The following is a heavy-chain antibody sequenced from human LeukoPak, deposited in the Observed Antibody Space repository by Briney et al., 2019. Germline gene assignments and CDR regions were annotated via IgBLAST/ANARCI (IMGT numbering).Heavy chain of an antibody. CDR1: GGSISSGDYH. J-gene: IGHJ4*02. Sequence: SETLSLTCAVSGGSISSGDYHWSWIRQPPGKGLEWIGYIYYSGSTYYNPSLKSRVTISVDTSKNQFSLKLSSVTAADTAVYYCARAYEESPFDYWGQGTLVTVSS. CDR3: ARAYEESPFDY. V-gene: IGHV4-30-4*08. D-gene: IGHD3-16*01. CDR2: IYYSGST.